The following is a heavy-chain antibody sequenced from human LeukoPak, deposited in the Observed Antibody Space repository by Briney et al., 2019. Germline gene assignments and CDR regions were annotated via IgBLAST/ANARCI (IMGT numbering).Heavy chain of an antibody. V-gene: IGHV3-23*01. CDR1: GVTFSSYA. D-gene: IGHD6-13*01. CDR3: ARPGPYSSSYWSYFDY. CDR2: ISGSGVGT. J-gene: IGHJ4*02. Sequence: GGSLRLSCAASGVTFSSYAMSWVRQAPGKGLEWVSAISGSGVGTYYADSVKGRFTISRDNSKNTLSLQMNSLRAEDTAVYYCARPGPYSSSYWSYFDYWGQGTLVTVSS.